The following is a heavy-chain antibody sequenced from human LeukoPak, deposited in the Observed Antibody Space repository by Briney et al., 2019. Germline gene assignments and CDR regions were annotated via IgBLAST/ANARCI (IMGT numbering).Heavy chain of an antibody. CDR3: ARDPAFYYDSSGYYDY. D-gene: IGHD3-22*01. CDR1: GFSVSKYS. CDR2: ISSSGSTI. Sequence: GGSLRLSCAASGFSVSKYSMNWVRQAPGKGLEWVSYISSSGSTIYYADSVKGRFTISRDNAKNSLYLQMNSLRAEDTAVYYCARDPAFYYDSSGYYDYWGQGTLVTVSS. V-gene: IGHV3-48*04. J-gene: IGHJ4*02.